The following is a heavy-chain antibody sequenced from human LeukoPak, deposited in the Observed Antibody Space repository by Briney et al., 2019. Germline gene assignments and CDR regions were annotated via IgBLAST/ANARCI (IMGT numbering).Heavy chain of an antibody. J-gene: IGHJ4*02. V-gene: IGHV3-20*04. Sequence: GGSPRLSCAASGFTFDDYGMSWVRQAPGKGLEWVSGINWNGGSTGYADSVKGRFTISRDNAKNSLYLQMNSLRAEDTALYYCARDQSGGIAARRGFDYWGQGTLVTVSS. CDR2: INWNGGST. CDR1: GFTFDDYG. D-gene: IGHD6-6*01. CDR3: ARDQSGGIAARRGFDY.